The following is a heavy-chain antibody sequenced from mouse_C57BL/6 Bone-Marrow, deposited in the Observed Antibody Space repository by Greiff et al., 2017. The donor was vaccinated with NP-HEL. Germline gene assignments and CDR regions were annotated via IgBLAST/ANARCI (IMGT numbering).Heavy chain of an antibody. Sequence: EVKLVESGGGLVQPGGSMKLSCVASGFTFSNYWMNWVRQSPEKGLEWVAQIRLKSDNYATHYAESVKGRFTISRDDSKSSVYLQMNNLRAEDTGIYYCTLLLRGRCFDYWGQGTTLTVSS. D-gene: IGHD1-1*01. J-gene: IGHJ2*01. CDR2: IRLKSDNYAT. CDR3: TLLLRGRCFDY. CDR1: GFTFSNYW. V-gene: IGHV6-3*01.